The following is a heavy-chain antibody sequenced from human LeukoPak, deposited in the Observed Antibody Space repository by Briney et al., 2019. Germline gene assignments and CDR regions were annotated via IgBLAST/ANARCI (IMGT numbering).Heavy chain of an antibody. D-gene: IGHD5-24*01. J-gene: IGHJ4*02. V-gene: IGHV3-64*01. CDR3: ARARRDGYSELYDY. CDR1: GFTFSSYA. CDR2: ISSNGGST. Sequence: GGSLRLSCAASGFTFSSYAMHWVRQAPGKGLEYVSAISSNGGSTYYANSVKGRFTISRDNSKNTLYLQMGSLRAEDMAVYYCARARRDGYSELYDYWGQGTLVTVSS.